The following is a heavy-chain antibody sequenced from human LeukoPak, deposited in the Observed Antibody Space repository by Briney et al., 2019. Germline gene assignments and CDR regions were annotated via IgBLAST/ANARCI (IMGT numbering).Heavy chain of an antibody. CDR3: ARLDWGSGGSGSFDY. J-gene: IGHJ4*02. D-gene: IGHD7-27*01. CDR1: GGXISSDAYR. V-gene: IGHV4-39*01. Sequence: SETLSLTCTVSGGXISSDAYRWGWIRQPPGKGLEWIGNIYYSGYTYYNPSLKSRVTISVDTSKNQLSLKLTSVTAADTAVYYCARLDWGSGGSGSFDYWGQGTLVTVSS. CDR2: IYYSGYT.